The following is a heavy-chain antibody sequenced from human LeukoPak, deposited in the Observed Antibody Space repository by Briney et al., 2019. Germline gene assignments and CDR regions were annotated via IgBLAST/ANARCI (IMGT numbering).Heavy chain of an antibody. CDR3: ARARTCSGGSCYSGAFDI. CDR2: TYYSGST. Sequence: ASETLSLTCTVSGGSISSYYWSCIRQPPGKGREWIGYTYYSGSTNYNPSLRSRVTISVDTSKNQFSLKLSSVTAADTAVYYCARARTCSGGSCYSGAFDIWGQGTMVTVSS. D-gene: IGHD2-15*01. CDR1: GGSISSYY. V-gene: IGHV4-59*01. J-gene: IGHJ3*02.